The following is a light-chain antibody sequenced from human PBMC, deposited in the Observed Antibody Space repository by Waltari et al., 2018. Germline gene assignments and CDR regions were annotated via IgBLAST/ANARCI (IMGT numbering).Light chain of an antibody. CDR2: KVS. CDR1: QELVHSDGKTY. V-gene: IGKV2-30*02. CDR3: MQATHWPLT. Sequence: DVVMTQSPLSLPVTLGQPASSSCRSSQELVHSDGKTYLNWFQQRAGQSPRRLIYKVSNRDSGVPDRFSGSGSGTDFTLKITRVEAEDVGTYYCMQATHWPLTFGRGTKVEIK. J-gene: IGKJ1*01.